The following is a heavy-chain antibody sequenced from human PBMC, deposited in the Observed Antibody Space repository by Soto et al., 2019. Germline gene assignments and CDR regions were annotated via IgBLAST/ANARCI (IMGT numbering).Heavy chain of an antibody. D-gene: IGHD1-26*01. V-gene: IGHV3-21*01. J-gene: IGHJ4*02. Sequence: GGSLRLSCAASGFTFSSYSMNWVRQAPGKGLEWVSSISSSSSYIYYADSVKGRFTISRDNAKNSLYLQMNSLRAEDTAVHYCARGLGVGANYMAYWGQGTLVTVSS. CDR1: GFTFSSYS. CDR2: ISSSSSYI. CDR3: ARGLGVGANYMAY.